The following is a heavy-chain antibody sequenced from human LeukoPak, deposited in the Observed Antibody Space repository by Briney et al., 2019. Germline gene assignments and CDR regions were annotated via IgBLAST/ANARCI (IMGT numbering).Heavy chain of an antibody. CDR3: AKGTRGLLPEDFDY. CDR1: GFTFDDYA. J-gene: IGHJ4*02. D-gene: IGHD1-26*01. Sequence: GGSLRLSCAASGFTFDDYAMHWVRQAPGKGLEWVSGISWNSGSIGYADSVKGRFTISRDNAKNSLYLQMNSLRAEDTALYYCAKGTRGLLPEDFDYWGQGTLVTVSS. CDR2: ISWNSGSI. V-gene: IGHV3-9*01.